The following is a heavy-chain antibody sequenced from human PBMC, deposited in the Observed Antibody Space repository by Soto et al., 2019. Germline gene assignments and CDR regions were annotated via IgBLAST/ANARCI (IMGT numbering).Heavy chain of an antibody. V-gene: IGHV3-48*01. CDR1: GFTFSSYS. J-gene: IGHJ4*02. CDR3: AHRRDYGFVDY. D-gene: IGHD4-17*01. Sequence: PGGSLRLSCAASGFTFSSYSMNWVRQAPGKGLEWVSYISSSSSTIYYADSVKGRFTISRDNAKNSLYLQMTNMDPVDTATYYCAHRRDYGFVDYWGQGTLVTVSS. CDR2: ISSSSSTI.